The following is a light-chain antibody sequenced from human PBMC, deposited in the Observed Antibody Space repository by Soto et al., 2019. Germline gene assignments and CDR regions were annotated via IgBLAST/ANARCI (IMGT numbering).Light chain of an antibody. V-gene: IGKV3-15*01. CDR3: QQSNHWPST. Sequence: ELLMTHSPATLSVSPGESATLSFRASQSDSGKLAWYQQKPGQAARLLIYDASTRATGIPARFSGSVSGTEFPRTSSSLQSEDFAVYSCQQSNHWPSTFSPGTNVDIK. CDR2: DAS. J-gene: IGKJ1*01. CDR1: QSDSGK.